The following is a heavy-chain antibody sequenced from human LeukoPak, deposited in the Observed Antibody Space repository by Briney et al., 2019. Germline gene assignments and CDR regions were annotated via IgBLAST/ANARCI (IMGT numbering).Heavy chain of an antibody. CDR3: AREKASTTGTTDYDY. J-gene: IGHJ4*02. Sequence: GGSLRLSCAASAFTFSSYEMNWVRQAPGKGLEGVSYISSSGSTILYADSVKGRISISRDNAKNSLFLQMNSLRAGDTAVYYCAREKASTTGTTDYDYWGQGTLVTVSS. CDR2: ISSSGSTI. V-gene: IGHV3-48*03. D-gene: IGHD1-1*01. CDR1: AFTFSSYE.